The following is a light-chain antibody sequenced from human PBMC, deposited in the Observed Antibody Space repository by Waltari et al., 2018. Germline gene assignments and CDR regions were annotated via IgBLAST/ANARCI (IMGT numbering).Light chain of an antibody. J-gene: IGKJ1*01. CDR3: QQSNNWPWT. CDR1: ESLSIS. Sequence: EIVLTQSPATLSLSPGERDTLSCRASESLSISLAWHQQKPGQAPRLLIYDACKRASGIPDRFSGSGSGTGFTLTISSLEPEDFAVYYCQQSNNWPWTFGQGTKVEIK. CDR2: DAC. V-gene: IGKV3-11*01.